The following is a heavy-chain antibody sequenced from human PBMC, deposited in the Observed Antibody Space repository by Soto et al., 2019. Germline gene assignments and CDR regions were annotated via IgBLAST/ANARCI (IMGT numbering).Heavy chain of an antibody. V-gene: IGHV4-4*07. D-gene: IGHD4-17*01. CDR2: IYTSGST. Sequence: PSETLSLTCTVSGGSISSYYWSWIRQPAGKGLEWIGRIYTSGSTNYNPSLKSRVTMSLDTSNNQFSLKLITVTAADAAADYYGRVRYSYDYGDYLFDYWGPGTIVTVSS. J-gene: IGHJ4*02. CDR1: GGSISSYY. CDR3: GRVRYSYDYGDYLFDY.